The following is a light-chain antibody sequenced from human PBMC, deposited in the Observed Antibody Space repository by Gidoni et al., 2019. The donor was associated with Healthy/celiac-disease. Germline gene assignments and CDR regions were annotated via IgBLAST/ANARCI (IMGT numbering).Light chain of an antibody. CDR2: AAS. CDR1: PGISSY. CDR3: QQLNSYPRT. V-gene: IGKV1-9*01. Sequence: DIQLTQSPSFLSASVRDRVTITCRASPGISSYLAWYQQKPGKAPKLLIYAASTLQSGVPSRFSGSGSGTEFTLTISSLQPEDFATYYCQQLNSYPRTFGQGTKLEIK. J-gene: IGKJ2*01.